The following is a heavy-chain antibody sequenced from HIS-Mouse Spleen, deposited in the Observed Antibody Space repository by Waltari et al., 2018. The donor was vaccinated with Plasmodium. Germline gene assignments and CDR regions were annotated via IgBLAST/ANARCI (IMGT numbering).Heavy chain of an antibody. CDR3: ARDLFTMVRGVFDY. J-gene: IGHJ4*02. CDR2: IYYSGST. V-gene: IGHV4-39*07. D-gene: IGHD3-10*01. CDR1: GGPISSSSYY. Sequence: QLQLQESGPGLVKPSETLSLTCTVSGGPISSSSYYWGWSRQPPGKGLEWIGSIYYSGSTYYNPSLKSRVTISVDTSKNQFSLKLSSVTAADTAVYYCARDLFTMVRGVFDYWGQGTLVTVSS.